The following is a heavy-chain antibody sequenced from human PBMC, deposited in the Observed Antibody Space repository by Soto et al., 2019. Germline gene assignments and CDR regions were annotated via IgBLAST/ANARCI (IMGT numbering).Heavy chain of an antibody. D-gene: IGHD1-26*01. CDR1: GFTFETSW. Sequence: GASLRLSCAASGFTFETSWMTWVRQAPGKGLEWVSMISTNGSSTDYADSVKGRFTISRDNAKNSLSLQMNSLRAEDTAVYYCANLAKNYYHYMDVWGKGTTVTVSS. CDR2: ISTNGSST. CDR3: ANLAKNYYHYMDV. J-gene: IGHJ6*03. V-gene: IGHV3-48*04.